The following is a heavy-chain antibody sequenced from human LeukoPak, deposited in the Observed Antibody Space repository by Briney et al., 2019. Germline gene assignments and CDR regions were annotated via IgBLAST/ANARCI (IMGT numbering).Heavy chain of an antibody. V-gene: IGHV1-46*01. CDR1: GYTFTNYY. Sequence: ASVKVSCKASGYTFTNYYMHWVRQAPGQGLEWMGIINPSGGSTSYAQKFQGRVTMTRDTSTSTVYMELSSLRSEDTAVYYCARRSSRLLYYYYGMDVWGQGTTVTVSS. J-gene: IGHJ6*02. CDR2: INPSGGST. CDR3: ARRSSRLLYYYYGMDV. D-gene: IGHD3-22*01.